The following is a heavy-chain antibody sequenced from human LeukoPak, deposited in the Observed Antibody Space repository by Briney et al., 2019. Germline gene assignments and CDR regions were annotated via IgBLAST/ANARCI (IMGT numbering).Heavy chain of an antibody. Sequence: ASVKVSCKASGGTFSSYAISWVRQAPGQGLEWMGRIIPILGIANYAQKFQGRVTITADKSTSTAYMELSSLRSEDTAVYYCVRDGDPHNWNDGGLGYWGQGTLVTVSS. CDR1: GGTFSSYA. CDR3: VRDGDPHNWNDGGLGY. CDR2: IIPILGIA. D-gene: IGHD1-20*01. J-gene: IGHJ4*02. V-gene: IGHV1-69*04.